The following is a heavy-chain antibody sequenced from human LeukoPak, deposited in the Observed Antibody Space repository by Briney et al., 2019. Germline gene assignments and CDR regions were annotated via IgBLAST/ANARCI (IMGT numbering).Heavy chain of an antibody. CDR1: GFTFSTYG. J-gene: IGHJ4*01. V-gene: IGHV3-33*03. CDR2: ISDDGNKI. D-gene: IGHD2-15*01. Sequence: GGSLRLSCAASGFTFSTYGMHWVRQAPGKGLEWVAVISDDGNKIYYADSVEGRFTISRDKSKNSLHLQMDSLRTEDTAVYYCAKDNRRWSFD. CDR3: AKDNRRWSFD.